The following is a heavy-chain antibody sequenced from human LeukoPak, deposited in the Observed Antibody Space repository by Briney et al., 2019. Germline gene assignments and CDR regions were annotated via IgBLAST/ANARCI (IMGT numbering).Heavy chain of an antibody. CDR2: IYSGGTT. D-gene: IGHD5-12*01. J-gene: IGHJ4*02. CDR1: GFTVSSNY. V-gene: IGHV3-53*01. CDR3: ARQLWSGYDWPFLDY. Sequence: GGSLRLSCAASGFTVSSNYMSWVRQAPGKGLEWVSVIYSGGTTNYADSVKGRFTISRDNSKNTLYLQMNSLRAEDTAVYYCARQLWSGYDWPFLDYWGQGSLVTVSS.